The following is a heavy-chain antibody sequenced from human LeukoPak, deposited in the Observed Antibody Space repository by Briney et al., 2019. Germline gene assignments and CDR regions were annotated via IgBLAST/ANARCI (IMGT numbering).Heavy chain of an antibody. V-gene: IGHV4-61*02. CDR1: GGSISSGSYY. CDR3: ARGFSRSPWFDP. J-gene: IGHJ5*02. Sequence: ASETLSLTCTVSGGSISSGSYYWSWIRQPAGKGLEWIGRIYTSGSTNYNPSLKSRVTISVDTSKNQFSLKLSSVTAADTAVYYCARGFSRSPWFDPWAREPWSPSPQ. CDR2: IYTSGST.